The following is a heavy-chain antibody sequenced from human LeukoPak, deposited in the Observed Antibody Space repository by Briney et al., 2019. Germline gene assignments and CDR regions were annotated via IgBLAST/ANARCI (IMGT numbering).Heavy chain of an antibody. D-gene: IGHD5-24*01. V-gene: IGHV3-30*03. CDR3: ARDNSVRDEAWWFNP. CDR2: IANDGKTT. Sequence: PGRSLRLSCAASGFTFSSFGMHWVRQAPGKGLEWVAVIANDGKTTYYADSVKGRFTISRDNSKNTLYLQMNSLRSEDTAVYYCARDNSVRDEAWWFNPWGQGTLVTVSS. CDR1: GFTFSSFG. J-gene: IGHJ5*02.